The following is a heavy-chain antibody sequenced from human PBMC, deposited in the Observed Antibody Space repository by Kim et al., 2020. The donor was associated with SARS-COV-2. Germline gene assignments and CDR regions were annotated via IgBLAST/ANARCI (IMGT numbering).Heavy chain of an antibody. J-gene: IGHJ4*02. CDR3: AKGFYGSGSHD. Sequence: TYYAAPVRRRCTTSRDNSKNTLYLQMNSRRAEDTAVYYCAKGFYGSGSHDWGQGTLVTVSS. D-gene: IGHD3-10*01. CDR2: T. V-gene: IGHV3-NL1*01.